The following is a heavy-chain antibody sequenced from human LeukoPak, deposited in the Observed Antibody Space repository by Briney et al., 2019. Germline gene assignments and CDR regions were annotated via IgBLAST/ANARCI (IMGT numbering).Heavy chain of an antibody. CDR1: GGSISNSTYY. D-gene: IGHD2-15*01. J-gene: IGHJ4*02. V-gene: IGHV4-39*07. Sequence: SETLSLTCTVSGGSISNSTYYWGWIRQPPGKGLEWIGSIYYSGSTYYSPALKTRATISVDTAKNQFSLKLSSVTAADAAVYFCARSATLRPNFDYWGQGTLVTVSS. CDR2: IYYSGST. CDR3: ARSATLRPNFDY.